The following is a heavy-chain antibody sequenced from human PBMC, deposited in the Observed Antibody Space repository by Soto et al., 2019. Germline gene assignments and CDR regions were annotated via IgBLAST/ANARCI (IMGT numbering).Heavy chain of an antibody. CDR2: IYYSGST. J-gene: IGHJ4*02. Sequence: SEPLCLTCTVSWVSISSYYGSWIRQPPGKGLEWIGYIYYSGSTNYNPSLKSRVTISVDTSKNQFSLKLSSVTAADTAVYYCARGGLYYDILTGYSWRYYFDYWGQGTLVTVS. V-gene: IGHV4-59*01. CDR3: ARGGLYYDILTGYSWRYYFDY. D-gene: IGHD3-9*01. CDR1: WVSISSYY.